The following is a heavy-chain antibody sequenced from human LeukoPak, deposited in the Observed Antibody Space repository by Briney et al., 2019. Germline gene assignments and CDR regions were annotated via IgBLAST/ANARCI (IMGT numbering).Heavy chain of an antibody. V-gene: IGHV3-23*01. J-gene: IGHJ3*02. CDR3: AKSNGYGLVDI. Sequence: GGSLRLSCAASGFTFSNYGMSWVRQAPGKGLEWVSGISGRGGSTYYADSVKGRFTISRDNFKNMLYLQMNSLRGEDTAVYYCAKSNGYGLVDIWGQGTMVIVS. D-gene: IGHD3-10*01. CDR1: GFTFSNYG. CDR2: ISGRGGST.